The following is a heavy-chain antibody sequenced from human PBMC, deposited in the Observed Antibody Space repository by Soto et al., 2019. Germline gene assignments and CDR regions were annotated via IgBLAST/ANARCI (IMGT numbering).Heavy chain of an antibody. CDR2: IYYSGGT. D-gene: IGHD5-12*01. V-gene: IGHV4-31*03. Sequence: QVQLQESGPGLVKPSQTLSLTCTVSGGSISRGGYYWSWIRQHPVKGLEWIGYIYYSGGTYYNPSLKSRVTISVDTYENQFSLRLSSVTAADTAVYYCARKDSGYADYLDVWGKGTTVTVSS. CDR3: ARKDSGYADYLDV. CDR1: GGSISRGGYY. J-gene: IGHJ6*03.